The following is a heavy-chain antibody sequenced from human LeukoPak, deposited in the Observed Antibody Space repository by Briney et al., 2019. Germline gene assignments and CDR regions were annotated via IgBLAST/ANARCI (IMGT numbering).Heavy chain of an antibody. J-gene: IGHJ4*02. Sequence: GGSLRLSCAASGFTFSSYAMHWVRQAPGKGLEYVSAISSNGGSTYYANSVKGRFTISRDNSKNTLYLQMGSLRAEDVAVYYCARGESTPEDYSYYFDYWGQGTLVTVSS. CDR2: ISSNGGST. CDR3: ARGESTPEDYSYYFDY. V-gene: IGHV3-64*01. D-gene: IGHD2-15*01. CDR1: GFTFSSYA.